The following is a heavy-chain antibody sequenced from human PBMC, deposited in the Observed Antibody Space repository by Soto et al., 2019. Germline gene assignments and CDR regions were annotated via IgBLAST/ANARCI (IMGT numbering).Heavy chain of an antibody. CDR3: AKVPQQPQSYCSGGSCYSNYYYYYGMDV. CDR1: GFTFSSYG. J-gene: IGHJ6*02. CDR2: ISYDGSNK. V-gene: IGHV3-30*18. Sequence: QVQLVESGGGVVQPGRSLRLSCAASGFTFSSYGMHWVRQAPGKGLEWVAVISYDGSNKYYADSVKGRFTISRDNSKNALYQQRNSLRAEDTAVYYCAKVPQQPQSYCSGGSCYSNYYYYYGMDVWGQGTTVTVSS. D-gene: IGHD2-15*01.